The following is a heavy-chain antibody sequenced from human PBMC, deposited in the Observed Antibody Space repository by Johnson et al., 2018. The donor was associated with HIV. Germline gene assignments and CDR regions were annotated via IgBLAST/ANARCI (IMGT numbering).Heavy chain of an antibody. J-gene: IGHJ3*02. Sequence: QVQLVESGGGVVQPGRSLRLYCAASGFTFSSYGMHWVRQAPGKGLEWVAVISYDGSNKYYADSVKGRFTISRDNSKNTLYLQMNSLRAEDTAVYYCARSVGYCSGGSCSPDAFDIWGQGTMVTVSS. CDR2: ISYDGSNK. CDR1: GFTFSSYG. D-gene: IGHD2-15*01. CDR3: ARSVGYCSGGSCSPDAFDI. V-gene: IGHV3-30*03.